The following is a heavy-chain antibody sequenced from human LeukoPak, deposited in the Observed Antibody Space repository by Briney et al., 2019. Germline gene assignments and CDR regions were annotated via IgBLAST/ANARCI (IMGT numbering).Heavy chain of an antibody. J-gene: IGHJ3*02. Sequence: GGSLRLSCAASGFTFSSYAMHWVRQAPGKGLEWVAVISYDGSNKYYADSVKGRFTISRDNSKNTLYLQMNSLRAEDTAVYYCGGNSGYFDIWGQGTMVTVSS. V-gene: IGHV3-30*04. CDR2: ISYDGSNK. D-gene: IGHD4-23*01. CDR1: GFTFSSYA. CDR3: GGNSGYFDI.